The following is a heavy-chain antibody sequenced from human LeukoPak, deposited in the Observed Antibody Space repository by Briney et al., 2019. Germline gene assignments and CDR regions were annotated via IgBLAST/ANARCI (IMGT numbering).Heavy chain of an antibody. V-gene: IGHV4-4*02. CDR3: ARDRATTNPYYMDV. Sequence: PSETLSLTCAVSSVSISSGNWYSWVRLSPGKGLEWIGEIYRGGSTNYNPTLKSRVTLSVDRSKNQFSLKLSSVTAADTAVYYCARDRATTNPYYMDVWGKGTTVTVSS. CDR1: SVSISSGNW. D-gene: IGHD1-26*01. CDR2: IYRGGST. J-gene: IGHJ6*03.